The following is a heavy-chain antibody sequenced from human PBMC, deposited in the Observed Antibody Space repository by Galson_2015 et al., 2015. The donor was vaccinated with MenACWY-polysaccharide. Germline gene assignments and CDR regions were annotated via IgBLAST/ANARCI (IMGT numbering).Heavy chain of an antibody. CDR1: GSRFSNSG. CDR3: AREGSRIVFHAFDI. D-gene: IGHD2-2*01. CDR2: IQYDGSNK. V-gene: IGHV3-33*01. Sequence: SLRLSCAASGSRFSNSGMHWVRQAPGKGLVWVAVIQYDGSNKVYADSVKGRFTISRDNSKNTVFLEMNTLGVEDTAVYYCAREGSRIVFHAFDIWGQGTTVTVSS. J-gene: IGHJ3*02.